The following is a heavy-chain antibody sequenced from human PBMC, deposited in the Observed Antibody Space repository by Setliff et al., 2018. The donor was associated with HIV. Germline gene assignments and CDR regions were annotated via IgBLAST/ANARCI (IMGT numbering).Heavy chain of an antibody. J-gene: IGHJ6*02. CDR3: AREGGRITMVRGVPSGGLDV. D-gene: IGHD3-10*01. Sequence: SETLSLTCTVSGGSFSSATYSWIWIRQPAGKGLEYIGLIYTSGNTRYNPSLKSRVTISVDTSKNQFSLKLSSVTAADTAVYYCAREGGRITMVRGVPSGGLDVWGQGTTVTVSS. CDR1: GGSFSSATYS. V-gene: IGHV4-61*02. CDR2: IYTSGNT.